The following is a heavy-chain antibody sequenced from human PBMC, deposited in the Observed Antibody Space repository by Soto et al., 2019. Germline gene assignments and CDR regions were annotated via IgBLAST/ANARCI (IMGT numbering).Heavy chain of an antibody. V-gene: IGHV4-4*02. CDR2: IYHSGST. D-gene: IGHD3-10*01. Sequence: PSETLSLTCAVSGGSISSSNWWSWVRQPPGKGLEWIGEIYHSGSTNYNPSLKSRVTISVDKSKNQFSLKLSSVTAADTAVYYCARDRKLEPYYYYGMDVWGQGTTVTVSS. J-gene: IGHJ6*02. CDR1: GGSISSSNW. CDR3: ARDRKLEPYYYYGMDV.